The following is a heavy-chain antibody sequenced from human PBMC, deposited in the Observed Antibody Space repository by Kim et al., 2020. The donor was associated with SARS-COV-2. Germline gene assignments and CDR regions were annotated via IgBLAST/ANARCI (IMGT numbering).Heavy chain of an antibody. D-gene: IGHD6-19*01. CDR1: GGSISSSSYY. J-gene: IGHJ6*02. V-gene: IGHV4-39*01. CDR2: IYYSGST. Sequence: SETLSLTCTVSGGSISSSSYYWGWIRQPPGKGLEWIGSIYYSGSTYYNPSLKSRVTISVDTSKNQFSLKLSSVTAADTAVYYCASSIAVAVPQRVYYYYYGMDVWGQGTTVTVSS. CDR3: ASSIAVAVPQRVYYYYYGMDV.